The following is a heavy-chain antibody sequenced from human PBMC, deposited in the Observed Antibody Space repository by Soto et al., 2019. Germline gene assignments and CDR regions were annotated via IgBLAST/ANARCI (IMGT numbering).Heavy chain of an antibody. CDR3: AHRGSGSSGYGGRDNCFDP. D-gene: IGHD6-13*01. V-gene: IGHV2-5*01. Sequence: GPTLVNPTQTRTLTCTFSGYSASTSGVGVGWISQTPVKDLESLALIYCNDDKRYSPSLTSRLTITKYTSKNHVCLTMTNMVPVDTATYYCAHRGSGSSGYGGRDNCFDPWGQGTLVTVSS. CDR1: GYSASTSGVG. CDR2: IYCNDDK. J-gene: IGHJ5*02.